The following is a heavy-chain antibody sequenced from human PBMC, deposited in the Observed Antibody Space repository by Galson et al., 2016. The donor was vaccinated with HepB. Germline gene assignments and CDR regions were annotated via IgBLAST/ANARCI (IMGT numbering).Heavy chain of an antibody. CDR3: ARDFGYCSSTSCYKGGLFYYYGMDV. V-gene: IGHV3-21*01. D-gene: IGHD2-2*02. CDR1: GFPFSTYN. CDR2: ISNSNSYI. J-gene: IGHJ6*02. Sequence: LRLSCAASGFPFSTYNMNWVRQAPGQGLAWVSSISNSNSYINYKDSVKGRLTIYRDNTKNSLYLQMNSLRAEDTAVYYCARDFGYCSSTSCYKGGLFYYYGMDVWGQGTTVTVSS.